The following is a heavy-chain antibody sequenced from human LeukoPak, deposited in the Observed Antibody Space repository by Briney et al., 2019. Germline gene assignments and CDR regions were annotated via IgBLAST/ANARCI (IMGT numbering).Heavy chain of an antibody. CDR2: ISSSSSYI. Sequence: GGSLRLSCAASEFTFSSYSMNWVRQAPGKGLEWVSSISSSSSYIYYADSVKGRFTISRDNAKNSLYLQMNSLRAEDTAVYYCARDFLAAVVTVYFDYWGQGTLVTVSS. J-gene: IGHJ4*02. CDR3: ARDFLAAVVTVYFDY. V-gene: IGHV3-21*01. D-gene: IGHD2-21*02. CDR1: EFTFSSYS.